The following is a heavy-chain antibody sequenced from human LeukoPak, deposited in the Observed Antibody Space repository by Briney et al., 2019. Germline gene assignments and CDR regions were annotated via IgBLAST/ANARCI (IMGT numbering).Heavy chain of an antibody. D-gene: IGHD4-17*01. Sequence: SETLSLTCTVSGGSISSYYWSWIRQPPGKGLEWIGYIYYSGSTNYNPSLKSRVTISVDTSKNQFPLKLSSVTAADTAVYYCARDYGDYDFAYWGQGTLVTVSS. J-gene: IGHJ4*02. V-gene: IGHV4-59*01. CDR1: GGSISSYY. CDR3: ARDYGDYDFAY. CDR2: IYYSGST.